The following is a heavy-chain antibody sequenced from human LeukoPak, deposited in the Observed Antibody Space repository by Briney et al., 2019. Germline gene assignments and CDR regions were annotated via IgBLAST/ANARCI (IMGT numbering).Heavy chain of an antibody. CDR1: GYSFADYY. CDR3: ATNILVRDIINWFDP. D-gene: IGHD3-10*01. J-gene: IGHJ5*02. V-gene: IGHV1-2*02. CDR2: IKPNSGGT. Sequence: GASVKVSCKASGYSFADYYMRWVRQAPGQGLEWMGWIKPNSGGTRSAQKFQGRVTMTRDTSISTAYMELSSLRYDDTAVYYCATNILVRDIINWFDPWGQGTLVTVSS.